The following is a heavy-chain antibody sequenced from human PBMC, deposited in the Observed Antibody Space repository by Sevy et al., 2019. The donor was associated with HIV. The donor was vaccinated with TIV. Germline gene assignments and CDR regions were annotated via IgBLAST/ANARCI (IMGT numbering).Heavy chain of an antibody. CDR3: AGVDSSGWSDY. V-gene: IGHV4-38-2*01. J-gene: IGHJ4*02. CDR2: LYHSGTT. D-gene: IGHD6-13*01. Sequence: SETLSLTCAVSGYSMTSGYFWGWIRQSPGKGLEWIGSLYHSGTTCYSPSLKSRFTLSVDTSKNQFSLKVRSVTAADTAVYYCAGVDSSGWSDYWGQGTLVTVSS. CDR1: GYSMTSGYF.